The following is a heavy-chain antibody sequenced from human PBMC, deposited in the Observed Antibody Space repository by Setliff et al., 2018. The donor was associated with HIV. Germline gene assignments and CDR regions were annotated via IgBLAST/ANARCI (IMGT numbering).Heavy chain of an antibody. CDR1: GYTFTNYY. Sequence: ASVKVSCKASGYTFTNYYVHWVRQAPGQGLEWMGIINPSGGSTTYAQKFQGRVTMTRDTSTSTVYMELTSLRSEDTAVYYCAREGPLYDFWSGYIDYWGQGILVTAPQ. CDR2: INPSGGST. D-gene: IGHD3-3*01. V-gene: IGHV1-46*01. CDR3: AREGPLYDFWSGYIDY. J-gene: IGHJ4*02.